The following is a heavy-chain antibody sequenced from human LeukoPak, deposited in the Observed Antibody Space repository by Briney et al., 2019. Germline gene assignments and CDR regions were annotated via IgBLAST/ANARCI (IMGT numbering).Heavy chain of an antibody. Sequence: PSETLSLTCAVYGGSFSGYYWSWIRQPPGKGLEWIGYIYYSGSTNYNPSLKSRVTISVDTSKNQFSLKLSSVTAADTAVYYCARTYSSSGFDYWGQGTLVTVSS. J-gene: IGHJ4*02. CDR2: IYYSGST. V-gene: IGHV4-59*12. CDR1: GGSFSGYY. CDR3: ARTYSSSGFDY. D-gene: IGHD6-6*01.